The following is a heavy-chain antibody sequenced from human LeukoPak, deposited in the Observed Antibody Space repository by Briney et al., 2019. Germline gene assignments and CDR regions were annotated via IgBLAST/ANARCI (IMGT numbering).Heavy chain of an antibody. J-gene: IGHJ4*02. D-gene: IGHD3-22*01. CDR2: IIPIFGAA. Sequence: AVKVSFKSSGGTFSSYAITWVRQAPGQGPEWMGSIIPIFGAASYAQKFQGRGTITADDSTRTAYMDLSSLRSEDTAVYYCTRASVKYYYDSSGYDLGDWGQGTLVTVSS. CDR1: GGTFSSYA. CDR3: TRASVKYYYDSSGYDLGD. V-gene: IGHV1-69*13.